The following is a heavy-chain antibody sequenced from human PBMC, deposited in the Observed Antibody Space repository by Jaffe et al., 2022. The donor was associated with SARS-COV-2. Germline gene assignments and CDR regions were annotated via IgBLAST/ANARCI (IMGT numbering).Heavy chain of an antibody. V-gene: IGHV4-61*02. CDR1: GGSVSSGSYY. J-gene: IGHJ6*02. CDR2: IYASGST. Sequence: QVQVQESGPGLVKPSQTLSLTCTVSGGSVSSGSYYWNWIRQPAGKGLEWIGRIYASGSTNYDPSLKSRVTISVDTSKNQFSLNLSSVTAADTAVYYCARYSYYGMDVWGQGTTVTVSS. CDR3: ARYSYYGMDV.